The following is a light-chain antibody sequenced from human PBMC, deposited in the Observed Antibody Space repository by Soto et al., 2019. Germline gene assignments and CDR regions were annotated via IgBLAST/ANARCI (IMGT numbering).Light chain of an antibody. J-gene: IGKJ1*01. Sequence: EIVIPQSPVTLYVYPGARATVSCRASQSVSSRLDWYQQIPGQAPRLIINGASTTVTGVPARFSGSVSGTEFSLTITSLLSEDCAFYYCQQYRNWPQWKLGQGTK. CDR2: GAS. CDR1: QSVSSR. CDR3: QQYRNWPQWK. V-gene: IGKV3-15*01.